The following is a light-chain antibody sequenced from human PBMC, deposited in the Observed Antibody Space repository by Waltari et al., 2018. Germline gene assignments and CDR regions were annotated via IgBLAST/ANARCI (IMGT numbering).Light chain of an antibody. V-gene: IGLV2-23*02. CDR1: SSDVGSSNL. Sequence: QSALTQPASVSGSPGPSITISCTGTSSDVGSSNLVSWYQQHPGKAPKLMSYEVSKRPSGVSNRFSGSKSGNTASLTISGLQAEDEADYYCCSYAGSSTYVVFGGGTKLTVL. J-gene: IGLJ2*01. CDR3: CSYAGSSTYVV. CDR2: EVS.